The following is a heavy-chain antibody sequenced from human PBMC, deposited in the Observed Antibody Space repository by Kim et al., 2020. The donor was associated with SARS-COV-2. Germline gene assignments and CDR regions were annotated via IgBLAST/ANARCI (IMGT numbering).Heavy chain of an antibody. J-gene: IGHJ5*02. CDR3: ANARLS. V-gene: IGHV3-23*01. CDR1: GFTFSSYG. CDR2: INDGGGRT. D-gene: IGHD6-25*01. Sequence: GGSLRLSCAASGFTFSSYGMSWVRQAPEMGLEWVSGINDGGGRTYYADSVKGRFTISRDNSKNTLYLQMNSLRAEDTAVYYCANARLSWGQGTLVTVSS.